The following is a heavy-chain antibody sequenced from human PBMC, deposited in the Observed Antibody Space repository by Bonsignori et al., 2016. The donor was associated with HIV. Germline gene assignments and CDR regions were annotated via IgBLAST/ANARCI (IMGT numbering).Heavy chain of an antibody. D-gene: IGHD1-20*01. CDR1: GFTFSSYG. CDR3: AKAAIGGYKWSAVGY. Sequence: GESLKISCAASGFTFSSYGMHWVRQAPGKGLEWVAVISYDGSNKYYADSVKGRFTISRDNSKNTLYLQMNSLRAEDTAVYYCAKAAIGGYKWSAVGYWGQGTLVTVSS. CDR2: ISYDGSNK. V-gene: IGHV3-30*18. J-gene: IGHJ4*02.